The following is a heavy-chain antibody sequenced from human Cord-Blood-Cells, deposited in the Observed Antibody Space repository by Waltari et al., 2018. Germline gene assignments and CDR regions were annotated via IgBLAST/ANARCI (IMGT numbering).Heavy chain of an antibody. V-gene: IGHV1-8*03. D-gene: IGHD6-13*01. Sequence: QVQLVQSGAEVKKPGASVTVSCKASGYTFTSYDINWVRPATGQGLEWMGWMNPNSGNTGYAQKFQGRVTITRNTSISTAYMELSSLRSEDTAVYYCARGAGSSWYYYYGMDVWGQGTTVTVSS. CDR3: ARGAGSSWYYYYGMDV. CDR1: GYTFTSYD. CDR2: MNPNSGNT. J-gene: IGHJ6*02.